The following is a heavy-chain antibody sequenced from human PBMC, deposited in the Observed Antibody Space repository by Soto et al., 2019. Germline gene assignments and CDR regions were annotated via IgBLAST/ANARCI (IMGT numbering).Heavy chain of an antibody. V-gene: IGHV1-8*01. CDR1: GYTFTSYD. D-gene: IGHD3-3*01. Sequence: QVQLVQSGAEVKKPGASVKVSCKASGYTFTSYDINWVRQATGQGLEWMGWMNPNSGNTGYAQKFQGRVTMTRNTXXSTAYMELSRLRSEDTAVYYCARVLGDFWSGIGSWWGQGTLVTVSS. CDR3: ARVLGDFWSGIGSW. J-gene: IGHJ4*02. CDR2: MNPNSGNT.